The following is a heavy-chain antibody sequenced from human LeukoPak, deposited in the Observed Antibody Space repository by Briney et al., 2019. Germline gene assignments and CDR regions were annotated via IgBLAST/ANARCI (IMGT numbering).Heavy chain of an antibody. CDR1: GYVFNYYF. CDR2: INPNTGGT. CDR3: ARADFPHNWLVP. D-gene: IGHD3-3*01. J-gene: IGHJ5*02. Sequence: ASVKVSCKGSGYVFNYYFFHWLRQAPGQGPEWLGWINPNTGGTNYAQKFQGRVTMTTDTSITTAYMELTRLTSDDTAIYYCARADFPHNWLVPWGQGSLVTVSS. V-gene: IGHV1-2*02.